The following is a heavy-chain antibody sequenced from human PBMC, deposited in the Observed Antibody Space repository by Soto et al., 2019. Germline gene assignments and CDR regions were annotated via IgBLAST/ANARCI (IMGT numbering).Heavy chain of an antibody. V-gene: IGHV1-18*01. D-gene: IGHD3-22*01. J-gene: IGHJ4*02. Sequence: ASAKVSCKASGYTFTCKAIRWVQQAPGQGLEWMGWISAYNGNTNYAQKLQGRVTMTTDTSTSTAYMELRSLRSDDTAVYYCARDQYCYDSSGYQYWGQGTLVTVSS. CDR2: ISAYNGNT. CDR3: ARDQYCYDSSGYQY. CDR1: GYTFTCKA.